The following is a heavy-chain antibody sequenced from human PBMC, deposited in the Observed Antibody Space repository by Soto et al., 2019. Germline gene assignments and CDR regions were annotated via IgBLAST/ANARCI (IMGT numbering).Heavy chain of an antibody. Sequence: PSETLSLTCAVSGGSISDSDWWTWVRQSPGKGLEWIGEIYHSGSTKYNPSLKSRITISVDKSKNQFSLKLRSVNAADTAEYFCSRARYQLLHPYYYGMDVWGQGTTVTVSS. CDR3: SRARYQLLHPYYYGMDV. J-gene: IGHJ6*02. D-gene: IGHD2-2*01. V-gene: IGHV4-4*02. CDR2: IYHSGST. CDR1: GGSISDSDW.